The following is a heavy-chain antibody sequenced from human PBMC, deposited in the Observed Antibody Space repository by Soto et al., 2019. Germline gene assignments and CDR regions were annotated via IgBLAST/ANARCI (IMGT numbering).Heavy chain of an antibody. J-gene: IGHJ4*02. V-gene: IGHV4-59*08. CDR3: GRSSSHGDSAY. Sequence: QVQLQESGPGVVKPSETLSLTCTISGGSISGYYWTWIRQSPGKGLEYIGYIYSGNTNYNPSLNSRVTISVDTSKNHFSLKLSSVTAADTAVYYCGRSSSHGDSAYWGQGTLVTVSS. D-gene: IGHD2-21*01. CDR2: IYSGNT. CDR1: GGSISGYY.